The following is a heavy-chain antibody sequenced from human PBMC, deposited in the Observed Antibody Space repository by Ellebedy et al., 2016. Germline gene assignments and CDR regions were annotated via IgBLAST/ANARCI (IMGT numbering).Heavy chain of an antibody. D-gene: IGHD3-10*01. J-gene: IGHJ5*02. CDR2: INPDTGNP. V-gene: IGHV7-4-1*02. CDR1: GYTFTTYA. CDR3: ARDRGERGRWFVFDP. Sequence: ASVKVSCKASGYTFTTYALNWLRQAPGQGLEWMGWINPDTGNPTYAQGFTGRFLFSFDTSVSTAYLEISSLKTEDTAMYYCARDRGERGRWFVFDPWGPGTLVTVSS.